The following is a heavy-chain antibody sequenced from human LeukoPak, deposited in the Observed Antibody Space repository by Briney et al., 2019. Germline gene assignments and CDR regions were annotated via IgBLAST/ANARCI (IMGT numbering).Heavy chain of an antibody. CDR1: GFTFSSYA. D-gene: IGHD3-10*01. J-gene: IGHJ4*02. Sequence: GGSLRLSCAASGFTFSSYAMSWVRQAPGKGLEWVSVFCGNGGSTYYADSVKGRFTISRDNSRSTLYLQMNSLRPEDTAIYYCAREGYYGSGSPPSLYFDYWGQGTLVTVSS. V-gene: IGHV3-23*01. CDR3: AREGYYGSGSPPSLYFDY. CDR2: FCGNGGST.